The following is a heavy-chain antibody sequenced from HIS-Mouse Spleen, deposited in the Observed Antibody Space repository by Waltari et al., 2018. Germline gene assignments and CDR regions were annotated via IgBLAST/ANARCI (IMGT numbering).Heavy chain of an antibody. Sequence: QVQLVQSGAEVKKPGASVKVSCKASGYTFTGYYMHLVRQAPGQGLEWMGWINPNSGGTNYAQKFQGRVTMTRDTSISTAYMELSRLRSDDTAVYYCASANSSSWYGDAFDIWGQGTMVTVSS. CDR3: ASANSSSWYGDAFDI. D-gene: IGHD6-13*01. V-gene: IGHV1-2*02. CDR1: GYTFTGYY. J-gene: IGHJ3*02. CDR2: INPNSGGT.